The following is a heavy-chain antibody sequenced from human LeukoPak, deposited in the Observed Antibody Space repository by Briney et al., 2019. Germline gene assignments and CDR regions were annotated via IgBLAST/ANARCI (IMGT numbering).Heavy chain of an antibody. CDR1: GYTFTSYG. D-gene: IGHD5-24*01. Sequence: ASVKVSCKASGYTFTSYGISWVRQAPGQGLEWMGWISAYNGNTNYAQKLQGRGTMTTDTATSTAYMELRSLRSDDTAVYYCARDGSRDGSLNYFDYWGQGTLVTVSS. V-gene: IGHV1-18*01. CDR3: ARDGSRDGSLNYFDY. CDR2: ISAYNGNT. J-gene: IGHJ4*02.